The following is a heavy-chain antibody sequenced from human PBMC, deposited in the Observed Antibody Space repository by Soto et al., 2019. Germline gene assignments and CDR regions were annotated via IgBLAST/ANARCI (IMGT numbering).Heavy chain of an antibody. Sequence: QVQLQQWGAGLLKPSETLSFTCAVYGGSFSGYYWSWIRQPPGKVLEWIGEINHSGSTNYNPSLKSRVTISVDTSKNQFSLKLSSVTAADTAVYYCARGHCSSTSCYRNRSNWFDPWGQGTLVTVSS. D-gene: IGHD2-2*02. CDR2: INHSGST. V-gene: IGHV4-34*01. CDR3: ARGHCSSTSCYRNRSNWFDP. CDR1: GGSFSGYY. J-gene: IGHJ5*02.